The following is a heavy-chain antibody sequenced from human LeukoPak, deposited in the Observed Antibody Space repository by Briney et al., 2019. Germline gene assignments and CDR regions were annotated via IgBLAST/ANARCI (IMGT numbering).Heavy chain of an antibody. CDR3: ARRPYYDSSGSDY. CDR2: IYPDDSDT. J-gene: IGHJ4*02. D-gene: IGHD3-22*01. Sequence: PGESLKISCKGSGYSFTSYWIGWVRQMPGKGLEWMGIIYPDDSDTRYSPSFQGQVTISADKSISTAYLQWSSLKASDTAMYYCARRPYYDSSGSDYWGQGTLVTVSS. CDR1: GYSFTSYW. V-gene: IGHV5-51*01.